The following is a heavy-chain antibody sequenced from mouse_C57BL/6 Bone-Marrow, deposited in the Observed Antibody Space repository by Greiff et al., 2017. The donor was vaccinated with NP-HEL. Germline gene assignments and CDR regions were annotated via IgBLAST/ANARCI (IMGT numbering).Heavy chain of an antibody. CDR2: IYPRSGNN. J-gene: IGHJ4*01. D-gene: IGHD2-1*01. Sequence: QVQLQQSGAELARPGASVKLSCKASGYTFTSYGISWVKQRTGQGLEWIGEIYPRSGNNYYNEKFKGKATLTADKSSSTAYMELRSLTSEDAAVYFCAREGIYYGNYAYAMDYWGQGTSVTVSS. CDR1: GYTFTSYG. CDR3: AREGIYYGNYAYAMDY. V-gene: IGHV1-81*01.